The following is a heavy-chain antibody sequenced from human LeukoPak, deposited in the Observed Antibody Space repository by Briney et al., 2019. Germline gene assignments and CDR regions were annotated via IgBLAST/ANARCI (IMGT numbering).Heavy chain of an antibody. D-gene: IGHD6-13*01. CDR2: IYYSGST. CDR1: GFTFSDAW. J-gene: IGHJ3*02. V-gene: IGHV4-38-2*01. CDR3: ARTVGYSSSWYDGDAFDI. Sequence: GSLRLSCAASGFTFSDAWMSWIRQPPGKGLEWIGSIYYSGSTYYNPSLKSRVTISVDTSKNQFSLKLSSVTAADTAVYYCARTVGYSSSWYDGDAFDIWGQGTMVTVSS.